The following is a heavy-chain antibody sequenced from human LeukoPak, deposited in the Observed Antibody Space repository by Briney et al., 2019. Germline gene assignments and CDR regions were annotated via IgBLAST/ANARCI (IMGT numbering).Heavy chain of an antibody. V-gene: IGHV4-61*01. Sequence: PSETLSLTCTVSGGSVSSGSYHWSWIRQPPGKGLEWIGYIYYSGSTNYNPSLKSRVTISVDTSKNQFSLKLSSVTAADTAVYYCARDLVWDPRFDYWGQGTLVTVSS. CDR1: GGSVSSGSYH. D-gene: IGHD6-6*01. J-gene: IGHJ4*02. CDR3: ARDLVWDPRFDY. CDR2: IYYSGST.